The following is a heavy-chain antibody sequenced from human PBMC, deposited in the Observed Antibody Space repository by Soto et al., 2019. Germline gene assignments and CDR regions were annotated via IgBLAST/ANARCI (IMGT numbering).Heavy chain of an antibody. V-gene: IGHV3-30*18. CDR2: ISYDGSNK. CDR3: AKERDIVVVVAPLDY. Sequence: QVQLVESGGGVAQPGRSLRLSCAASGFTFSSYGMHWVRQAPGKGLEWVAVISYDGSNKYYADSVKGRFTISRDNSKNTLYLQMNSLRAEETAVYYGAKERDIVVVVAPLDYWGQGTLVTVSS. CDR1: GFTFSSYG. J-gene: IGHJ4*02. D-gene: IGHD2-15*01.